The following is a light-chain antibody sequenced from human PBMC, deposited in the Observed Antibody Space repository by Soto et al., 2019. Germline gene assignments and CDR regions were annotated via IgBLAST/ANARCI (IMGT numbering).Light chain of an antibody. CDR2: DDS. Sequence: SYELTQPPSVSVAPGQTAKITCGGDHIGSKSVHWYQQKPGQAPVLVVHDDSDRPSGLPERFSGSNSGNTATLTISMVEAGDEADYYCQVWDSSNDHPVFGGGTQLTVL. J-gene: IGLJ2*01. CDR1: HIGSKS. CDR3: QVWDSSNDHPV. V-gene: IGLV3-21*02.